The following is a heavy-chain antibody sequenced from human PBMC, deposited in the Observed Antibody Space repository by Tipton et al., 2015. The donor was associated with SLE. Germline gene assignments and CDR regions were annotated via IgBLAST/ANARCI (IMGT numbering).Heavy chain of an antibody. J-gene: IGHJ4*01. CDR1: GFTFRSYW. D-gene: IGHD1-14*01. Sequence: QLVQSGGGLVQPGGSLRLSCEGSGFTFRSYWMSWVRQAPGKGLEWVGNIDRDGGETNYVESVKGRFTISRDNDENLLYVQMNSLRADDTGVYYCTRYGRLFDLWGQGIQVTVSS. CDR3: TRYGRLFDL. CDR2: IDRDGGET. V-gene: IGHV3-7*03.